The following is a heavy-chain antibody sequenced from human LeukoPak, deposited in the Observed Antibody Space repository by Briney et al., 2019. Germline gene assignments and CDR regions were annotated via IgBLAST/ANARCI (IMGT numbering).Heavy chain of an antibody. CDR1: GYSISSSYY. J-gene: IGHJ4*02. V-gene: IGHV4-38-2*02. Sequence: SETLSLTCTVSGYSISSSYYRGWIRQPPGKGLEWIGSIYHSGSTYYNPSLKSRVTISVDTSKNQFSLKLSSVTAADTAVYYCARGEMATIGDWGQGTLVTVSS. D-gene: IGHD5-24*01. CDR2: IYHSGST. CDR3: ARGEMATIGD.